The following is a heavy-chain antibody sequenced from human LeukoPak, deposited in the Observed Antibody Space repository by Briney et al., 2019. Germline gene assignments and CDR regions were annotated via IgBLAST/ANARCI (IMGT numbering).Heavy chain of an antibody. CDR3: ARMNPAARYYYYYMDV. J-gene: IGHJ6*03. CDR1: GYTFTSYG. CDR2: ISAYNGNT. Sequence: ASVKVSCKASGYTFTSYGISWVRQAPGQGLEWMGWISAYNGNTNYAQKLQGRVTMTTDTSTSTAYMELRSLRSDDTAVYYCARMNPAARYYYYYMDVWGKGTTVTVSS. D-gene: IGHD6-13*01. V-gene: IGHV1-18*01.